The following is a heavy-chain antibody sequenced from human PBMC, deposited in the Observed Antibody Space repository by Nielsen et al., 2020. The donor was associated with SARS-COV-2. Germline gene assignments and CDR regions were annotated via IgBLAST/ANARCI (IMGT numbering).Heavy chain of an antibody. CDR3: ARVQYMATVTTYFDY. Sequence: SETLSLTCNVSGFPISGGFYWGWIRQPPGKGLEWIASIYHSGSTYYNPSLKSRVTMSADTSKNQFSLKLSSVTAADTAVYYCARVQYMATVTTYFDYWGQGTLVTVSS. CDR1: GFPISGGFY. J-gene: IGHJ4*02. D-gene: IGHD4-17*01. CDR2: IYHSGST. V-gene: IGHV4-38-2*02.